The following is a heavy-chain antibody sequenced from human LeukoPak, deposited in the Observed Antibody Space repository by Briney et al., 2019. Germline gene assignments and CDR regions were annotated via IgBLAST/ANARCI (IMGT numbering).Heavy chain of an antibody. J-gene: IGHJ3*02. Sequence: GGSLRLSCAASGFTFSSYAMSWVRQAPGKGLEWVSAISGSGGGTYYADSVKGRFTISRDNSKNTLYLQMNSLRAEDTAVYYCARSRGYSSGRGAFDIWGQGTMVTVSS. CDR3: ARSRGYSSGRGAFDI. D-gene: IGHD6-19*01. CDR2: ISGSGGGT. V-gene: IGHV3-23*01. CDR1: GFTFSSYA.